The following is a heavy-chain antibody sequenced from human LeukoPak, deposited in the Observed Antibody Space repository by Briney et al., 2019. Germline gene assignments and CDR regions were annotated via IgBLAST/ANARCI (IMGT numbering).Heavy chain of an antibody. J-gene: IGHJ4*02. V-gene: IGHV3-48*02. CDR2: IDGSSRSI. D-gene: IGHD5-24*01. CDR1: GFTFSSYG. Sequence: PGGSLRLSCAASGFTFSSYGMNWVRQTPGKGLEWVSYIDGSSRSIYYADSVKGRFAVSRDNAKNSLFLRMNSLRDEDTGMYFCARKMALWGQGTLVTVSS. CDR3: ARKMAL.